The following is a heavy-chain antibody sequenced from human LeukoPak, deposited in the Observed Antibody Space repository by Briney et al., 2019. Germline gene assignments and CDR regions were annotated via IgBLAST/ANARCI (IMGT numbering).Heavy chain of an antibody. D-gene: IGHD2-15*01. CDR3: ASTLCSGDNCYFDDYYYMDV. CDR2: ISSSSTYI. CDR1: GFTFSSYS. J-gene: IGHJ6*03. Sequence: PGGSLRLSCAASGFTFSSYSMNWVRQAPGKGLEWVSSISSSSTYIHYADSVKGRFTISRDNAKKSLYLQMNSLRAEDTAVYYCASTLCSGDNCYFDDYYYMDVWGKGTTVTISS. V-gene: IGHV3-21*01.